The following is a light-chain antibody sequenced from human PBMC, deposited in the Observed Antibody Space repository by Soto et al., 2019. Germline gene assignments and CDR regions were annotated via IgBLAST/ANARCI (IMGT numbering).Light chain of an antibody. Sequence: DIVLTQTPLSSPVTLGQPASISCRSSQSLVHSNGVTYLSWLHQRPGQPPRLLIYEISNRFSGVPDRFSGSGAGTDFTLKISRVEAEDVVVYFCMQATQPPPFGPGTKVDIK. CDR1: QSLVHSNGVTY. CDR2: EIS. CDR3: MQATQPPP. V-gene: IGKV2-24*01. J-gene: IGKJ3*01.